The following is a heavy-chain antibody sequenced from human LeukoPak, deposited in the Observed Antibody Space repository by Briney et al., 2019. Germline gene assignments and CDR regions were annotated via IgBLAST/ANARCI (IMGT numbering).Heavy chain of an antibody. J-gene: IGHJ4*02. Sequence: GGSLRLSCAASGFTFSSYAMSWVRRAPGQGLEWVSAITGSGDSTYYADSVKGRSTISRDNSKNTLYLQVNSLRGEDTAVYYCAKEVYYYGSGSPFDYWGQGTLVTVS. D-gene: IGHD3-10*01. CDR2: ITGSGDST. CDR1: GFTFSSYA. CDR3: AKEVYYYGSGSPFDY. V-gene: IGHV3-23*01.